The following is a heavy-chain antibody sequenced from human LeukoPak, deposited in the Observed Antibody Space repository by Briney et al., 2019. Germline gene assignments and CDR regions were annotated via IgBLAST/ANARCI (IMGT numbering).Heavy chain of an antibody. Sequence: PSETLSLTCTVSGGSISSYYWSWIRQPPGKGLEWIGYIYYSGSTNYNPSLKSRVTISVDTSKNQFSLKLSSVAAADTAVYYCARGLLIVVVVAGVILRHYYDSSGYSYYFDYWGQGTLVTVSS. D-gene: IGHD3-22*01. J-gene: IGHJ4*02. CDR1: GGSISSYY. CDR2: IYYSGST. CDR3: ARGLLIVVVVAGVILRHYYDSSGYSYYFDY. V-gene: IGHV4-59*01.